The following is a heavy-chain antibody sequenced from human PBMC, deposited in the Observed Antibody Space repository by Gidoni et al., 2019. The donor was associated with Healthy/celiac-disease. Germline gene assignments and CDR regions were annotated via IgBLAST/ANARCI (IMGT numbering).Heavy chain of an antibody. V-gene: IGHV3-33*01. D-gene: IGHD3-10*01. CDR3: AREYYKDAFDI. Sequence: QVQLVASGGGVVQPGRSLSLSCAASGFTFSSYGMHWVRQAPGKGLEWVAVIWYDGSNKYYADSVKGRFTISRDNSKNTLYLKMNSLRAEDTAVYYCAREYYKDAFDIWGQGTMVTVSS. J-gene: IGHJ3*02. CDR1: GFTFSSYG. CDR2: IWYDGSNK.